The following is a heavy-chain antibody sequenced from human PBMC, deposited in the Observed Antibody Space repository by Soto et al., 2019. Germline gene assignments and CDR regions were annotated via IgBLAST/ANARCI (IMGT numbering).Heavy chain of an antibody. Sequence: GGSLRLSCAASGFTFSSYAMHWVRQAPGKGLEWVAVISYDGSNKYYADSVKGRFTISRDNSKNTLYLQMNSLRAEDTAVYYCARAPIAVAGNYYYYGMDVWGQGTTVTVSS. V-gene: IGHV3-30-3*01. D-gene: IGHD6-19*01. CDR2: ISYDGSNK. J-gene: IGHJ6*02. CDR1: GFTFSSYA. CDR3: ARAPIAVAGNYYYYGMDV.